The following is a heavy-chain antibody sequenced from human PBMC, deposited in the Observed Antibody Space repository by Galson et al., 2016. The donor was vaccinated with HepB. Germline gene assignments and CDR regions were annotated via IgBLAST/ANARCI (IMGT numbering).Heavy chain of an antibody. Sequence: SVKVSCKASGYNFTNYGISWVRQAPGQGLEWMGWISASNDNTNYAQKFQGRVFMTTDTSTNTAYMELRSLTSDDTAVYYCAREGGGTDYGTNFWCFDVWGRGTLVTVSS. CDR2: ISASNDNT. D-gene: IGHD4-17*01. CDR1: GYNFTNYG. CDR3: AREGGGTDYGTNFWCFDV. V-gene: IGHV1-18*01. J-gene: IGHJ2*01.